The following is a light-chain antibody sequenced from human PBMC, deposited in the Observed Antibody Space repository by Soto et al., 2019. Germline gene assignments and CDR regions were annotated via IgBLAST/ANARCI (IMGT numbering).Light chain of an antibody. CDR2: LNSDGSH. V-gene: IGLV4-69*01. CDR3: QTWGTGIHGV. J-gene: IGLJ2*01. CDR1: SGHSSYA. Sequence: QPVLPQSPSTSASLGASVKLTCTLSSGHSSYAIAWHQQQPEKGPRYLMKLNSDGSHNKGDGIPDRFSGSSSGAERYLSISSLQSEDEADYYCQTWGTGIHGVFGGGTKLTVL.